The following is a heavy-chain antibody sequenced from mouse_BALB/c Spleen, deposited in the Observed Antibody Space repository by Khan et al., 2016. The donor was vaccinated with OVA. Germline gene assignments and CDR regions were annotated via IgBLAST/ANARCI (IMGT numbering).Heavy chain of an antibody. Sequence: QVQLKQSGAELAKPGASVKMSCKASGYTFTTYWMHWVKQRPGQGLEWIGYINPTSGYTDYHEKFKDKATLSADKSSSTAYMQLSSLTSEDSAVYYCTRDRGDYWGQGTTLTVPA. V-gene: IGHV1-7*01. CDR3: TRDRGDY. J-gene: IGHJ2*01. CDR1: GYTFTTYW. CDR2: INPTSGYT.